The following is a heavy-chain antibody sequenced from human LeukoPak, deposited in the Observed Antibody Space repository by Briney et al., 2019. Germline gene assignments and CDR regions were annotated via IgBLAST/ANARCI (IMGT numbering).Heavy chain of an antibody. J-gene: IGHJ3*02. CDR3: AREMSQGAFDI. CDR2: IDTNTGNP. CDR1: GYTFTSYG. Sequence: ASVKVSCKASGYTFTSYGISWVRQAPGQGLEWMGWIDTNTGNPTYAQGFTGRFVFSLDTSVSTAYLQISSLKAEDTAVYYCAREMSQGAFDIWGQGTMVTVSS. V-gene: IGHV7-4-1*02.